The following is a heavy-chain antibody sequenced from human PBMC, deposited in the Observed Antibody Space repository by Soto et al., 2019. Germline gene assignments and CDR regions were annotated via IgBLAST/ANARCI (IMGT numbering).Heavy chain of an antibody. CDR3: AKGYYYDSSGYYDY. V-gene: IGHV3-9*01. Sequence: LRLSFAASGFTFDDYAMHWVRQAPGKGLEWVSGISWNSGSIGYADSVKGRFTISRDNAKNSLYLQMNSLRAEDTALYYCAKGYYYDSSGYYDYWGQGTLVTVSS. CDR1: GFTFDDYA. J-gene: IGHJ4*02. D-gene: IGHD3-22*01. CDR2: ISWNSGSI.